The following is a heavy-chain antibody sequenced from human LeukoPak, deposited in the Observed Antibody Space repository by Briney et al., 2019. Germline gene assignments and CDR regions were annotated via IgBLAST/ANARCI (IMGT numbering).Heavy chain of an antibody. CDR1: GFTFDDYA. V-gene: IGHV3-43D*03. CDR3: AKGTSSWHEFDY. CDR2: ITWDAGSM. J-gene: IGHJ4*02. D-gene: IGHD6-13*01. Sequence: PGGSLRLSCAVSGFTFDDYAMHWVRQAPGKGLEWVSLITWDAGSMYYADSVKGRFTISRDNSKNSLYLQMNSLRAEDTALYYCAKGTSSWHEFDYWGQGTLVTVSS.